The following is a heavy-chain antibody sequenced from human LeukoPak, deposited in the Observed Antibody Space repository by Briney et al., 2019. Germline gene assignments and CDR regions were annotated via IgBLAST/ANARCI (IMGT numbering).Heavy chain of an antibody. CDR3: ARVGYSGYVYYYYYYMDV. V-gene: IGHV3-48*03. CDR1: GFTFSRSW. D-gene: IGHD5-12*01. Sequence: GGSLRLSCAASGFTFSRSWMTWVRQAPGKGLEWVSYISFSGSTIYYADSVKGRFTIFRDNAKNSLYLQMNSLRAEDTAVYYCARVGYSGYVYYYYYYMDVWGKGTTVTVSS. CDR2: ISFSGSTI. J-gene: IGHJ6*03.